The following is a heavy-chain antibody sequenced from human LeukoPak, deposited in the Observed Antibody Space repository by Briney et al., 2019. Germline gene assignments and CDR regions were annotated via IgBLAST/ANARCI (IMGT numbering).Heavy chain of an antibody. CDR2: IYYSGSS. CDR3: ARGLYGSGSYGHGY. D-gene: IGHD3-10*01. J-gene: IGHJ4*02. Sequence: SETLSLTCTVSGGSVSSGSFYWSWIRQPPGKGLEWIGYIYYSGSSNCNPSLKSRVTISIDTSKNQFSLKLSSVTAADTAVYYCARGLYGSGSYGHGYWGQGTLVTVSS. V-gene: IGHV4-61*01. CDR1: GGSVSSGSFY.